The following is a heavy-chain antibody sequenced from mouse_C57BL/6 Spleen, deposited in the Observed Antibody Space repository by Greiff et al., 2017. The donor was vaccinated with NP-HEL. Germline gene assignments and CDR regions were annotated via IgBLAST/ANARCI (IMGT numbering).Heavy chain of an antibody. CDR3: ARGHGYDGFAY. D-gene: IGHD2-2*01. V-gene: IGHV1-18*01. CDR1: GYTFTDYN. CDR2: INPNNGGT. Sequence: VQLQQSGPELVKPGASVKIPCKASGYTFTDYNMDWVKQSHGKSLEWIGDINPNNGGTIYNQKFKGKATLTVDKSSSTAYMELRSLTSEDTAVYYCARGHGYDGFAYWGQGTLVTVSA. J-gene: IGHJ3*01.